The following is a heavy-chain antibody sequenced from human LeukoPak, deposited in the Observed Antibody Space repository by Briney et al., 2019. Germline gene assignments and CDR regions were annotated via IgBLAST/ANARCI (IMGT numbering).Heavy chain of an antibody. D-gene: IGHD6-13*01. V-gene: IGHV4-28*01. CDR2: IYFIGGT. CDR3: ARTPSRGDFDY. Sequence: ASETLSLTCAVSGYSISSSNWWGWIRQPPGKGLEGSGLIYFIGGTYYNPSLKSRVTMSVYTSKNQFSLKLSSVTAVDTAVYYCARTPSRGDFDYWGQGTLVTVSS. CDR1: GYSISSSNW. J-gene: IGHJ4*02.